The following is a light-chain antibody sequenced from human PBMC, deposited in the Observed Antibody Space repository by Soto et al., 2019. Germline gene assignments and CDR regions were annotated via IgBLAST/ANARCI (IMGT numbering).Light chain of an antibody. CDR1: SSDVGGYNY. CDR2: DVS. Sequence: QSALTQPASVSGSPGQSITISCTGTSSDVGGYNYVSWYQQHPGKAPKLMIYDVSNRPSGVSNRFSGSKSGNTASLTISGLQVEDLAHYTSSSTLIVFGGGTKLTVL. CDR3: SSTLIV. V-gene: IGLV2-14*01. J-gene: IGLJ2*01.